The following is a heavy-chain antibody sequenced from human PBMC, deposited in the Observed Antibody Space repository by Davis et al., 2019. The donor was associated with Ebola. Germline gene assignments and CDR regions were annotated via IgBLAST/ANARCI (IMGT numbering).Heavy chain of an antibody. V-gene: IGHV3-9*01. CDR3: AKGLDSGSYPLDY. CDR2: ISWNSGSI. CDR1: GFTFDDYA. D-gene: IGHD1-26*01. Sequence: GGSLRLSCAASGFTFDDYAMHWVRQAPGKGLEWVSGISWNSGSIGYADSVKGRFTISRDNAKNSLYLQMNSLRAEDTALYYCAKGLDSGSYPLDYWGQGTLVTVSS. J-gene: IGHJ4*02.